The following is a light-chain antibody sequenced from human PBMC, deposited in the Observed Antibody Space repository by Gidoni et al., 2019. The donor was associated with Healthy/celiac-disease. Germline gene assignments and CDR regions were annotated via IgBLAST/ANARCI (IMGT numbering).Light chain of an antibody. Sequence: EIVMTQSPATLSVSPGERATLSCRASQSVSSNLAWYQQKPGQAPRLLIYGASTRATGIPARFSGSGSGTEFTLTISSLQSEDFAVYYCQQYNNWPLLFXQXTRLEIK. CDR3: QQYNNWPLL. V-gene: IGKV3-15*01. J-gene: IGKJ5*01. CDR1: QSVSSN. CDR2: GAS.